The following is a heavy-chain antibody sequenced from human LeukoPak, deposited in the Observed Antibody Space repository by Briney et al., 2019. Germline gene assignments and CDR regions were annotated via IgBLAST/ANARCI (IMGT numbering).Heavy chain of an antibody. D-gene: IGHD5-18*01. CDR1: GYTFTGYY. CDR3: ANDLNRGYSMFYFDY. V-gene: IGHV1-2*02. Sequence: ASVKVSCKASGYTFTGYYIHWVRQAPGQGLEWMGWINPNSGGTNYAQKFQGRVTMTRDTSISTAYMELSRLRSDDTAVYYCANDLNRGYSMFYFDYWGQGTLVTISS. J-gene: IGHJ4*02. CDR2: INPNSGGT.